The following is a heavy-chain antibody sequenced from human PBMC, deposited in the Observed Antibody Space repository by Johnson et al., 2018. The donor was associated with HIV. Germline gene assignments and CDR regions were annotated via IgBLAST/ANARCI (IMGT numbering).Heavy chain of an antibody. CDR3: ARGLGLSDAFDI. Sequence: VQLVESGGVLVQPGGSLRLSCAASGFTFSSYDMHWVRQATGKGLEWVSAIGTAGDTYYPYSVKGRFTISRENAKNSLYLQMNSLRAGDTAVYYCARGLGLSDAFDIWGQGTMVTVSS. CDR1: GFTFSSYD. V-gene: IGHV3-13*01. D-gene: IGHD6-19*01. CDR2: IGTAGDT. J-gene: IGHJ3*02.